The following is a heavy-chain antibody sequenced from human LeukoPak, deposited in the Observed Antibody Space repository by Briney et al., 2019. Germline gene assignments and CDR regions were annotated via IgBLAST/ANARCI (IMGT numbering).Heavy chain of an antibody. D-gene: IGHD1-26*01. J-gene: IGHJ4*02. V-gene: IGHV4-34*01. Sequence: KPSETLSLTCAVYGGSFSGYYWSWIRQPPGKGLEWIGEINHSGSTNYNPSLKSRVTISVDTSKNQFSLKLSSVTAADTAVYFCARIKYSGPVDYWGQGTLVTVSS. CDR1: GGSFSGYY. CDR2: INHSGST. CDR3: ARIKYSGPVDY.